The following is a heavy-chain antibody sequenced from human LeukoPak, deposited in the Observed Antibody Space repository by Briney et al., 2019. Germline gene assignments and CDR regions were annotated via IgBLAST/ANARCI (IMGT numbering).Heavy chain of an antibody. V-gene: IGHV3-15*01. D-gene: IGHD3-22*01. CDR1: GFTFSNAW. CDR3: TTESYDR. Sequence: GGSLRLSCAASGFTFSNAWMSWVRQAPGKGLGWVGRILSKSEGGTADYSSPVKGRFTISRDDSKNTLYLQMDSLKTEDTAIYYCTTESYDRWGQGTLVTVSS. CDR2: ILSKSEGGTA. J-gene: IGHJ4*02.